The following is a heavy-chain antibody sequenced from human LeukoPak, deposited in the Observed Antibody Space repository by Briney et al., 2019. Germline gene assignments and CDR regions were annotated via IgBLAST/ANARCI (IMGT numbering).Heavy chain of an antibody. Sequence: SETLSLTCTVSGAPIGSGGYYWNWIRQPPGKGLEWIGYIYDSGSTYYKPSLKSRITISLDTSKNQFSVELSSVTAADTAVYYCASGDGYNYRYFDYWGQGTLVAVSS. CDR3: ASGDGYNYRYFDY. CDR2: IYDSGST. D-gene: IGHD3-22*01. CDR1: GAPIGSGGYY. J-gene: IGHJ4*02. V-gene: IGHV4-31*03.